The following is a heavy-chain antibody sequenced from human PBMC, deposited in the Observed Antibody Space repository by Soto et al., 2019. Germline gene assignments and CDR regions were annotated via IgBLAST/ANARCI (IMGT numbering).Heavy chain of an antibody. V-gene: IGHV4-4*02. J-gene: IGHJ4*02. D-gene: IGHD5-12*01. CDR2: VSHSGST. Sequence: QVQLQESGPGLVKPSGTLSLTCAVSSGSITSSNWWRWVRQPPGKGLEWIGEVSHSGSTNYIPSLNSRLTISVDKSRNQFSLRLTSVTAADTAVYYCARNRYGGYDFDFWGQGTLVTVSS. CDR3: ARNRYGGYDFDF. CDR1: SGSITSSNW.